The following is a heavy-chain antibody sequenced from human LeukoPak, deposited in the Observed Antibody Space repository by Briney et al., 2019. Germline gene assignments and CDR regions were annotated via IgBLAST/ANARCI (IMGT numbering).Heavy chain of an antibody. D-gene: IGHD1-26*01. CDR2: IYYSGST. CDR3: ARYIVSYPHDAFDI. Sequence: PSETLSLTCTVSGGSISSYYWSWIRQPPGKGLEWIGFIYYSGSTHYNPSLKSRVTISVDTSKKQFSLKLSSVTAADTAFYYCARYIVSYPHDAFDIWGQGTMVTVSS. V-gene: IGHV4-59*01. CDR1: GGSISSYY. J-gene: IGHJ3*02.